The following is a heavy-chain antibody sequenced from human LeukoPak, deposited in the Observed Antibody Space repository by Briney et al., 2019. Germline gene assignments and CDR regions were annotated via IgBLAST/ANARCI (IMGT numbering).Heavy chain of an antibody. J-gene: IGHJ4*02. CDR1: GGSISTSNYY. CDR2: IYHSGST. CDR3: ARELGITIFGVVISGYFDY. D-gene: IGHD3-3*01. Sequence: SETLSLTCTVSGGSISTSNYYWGWIRQPPGKGLEWIGEIYHSGSTNYNPSLKSRVTISVDKSKNQFSLKLSSVTAADTAVYYCARELGITIFGVVISGYFDYWGQGTLVTVSS. V-gene: IGHV4-39*07.